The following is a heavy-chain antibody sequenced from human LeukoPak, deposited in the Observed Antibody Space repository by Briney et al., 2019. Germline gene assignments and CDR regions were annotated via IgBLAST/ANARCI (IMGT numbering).Heavy chain of an antibody. D-gene: IGHD6-19*01. CDR1: GYTFTGYY. J-gene: IGHJ4*02. CDR2: INPNSGGT. V-gene: IGHV1-2*04. CDR3: ARDVMRAVAGSSDDY. Sequence: GASVKVSCKASGYTFTGYYMHWVRQAPGQGLEWMGWINPNSGGTNYAQKFQGWVTMTRDTSISTAYMELSSLRSEDTAVYYCARDVMRAVAGSSDDYWGQGTLVTVSS.